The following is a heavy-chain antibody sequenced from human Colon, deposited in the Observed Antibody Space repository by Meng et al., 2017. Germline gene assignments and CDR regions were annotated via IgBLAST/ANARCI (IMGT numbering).Heavy chain of an antibody. CDR2: INSDGGGG. D-gene: IGHD3-10*01. Sequence: GEQGASGGGLVQPGGSLRLSCAAFGFSIRNQYMHWVRQAPGKGREWFSRINSDGGGGTYADFVKGRFTISRDDAKNTLYLQMNSLTAEDTAVYYCVCFGGFSGFDPWGQGILVTVSS. J-gene: IGHJ5*02. CDR1: GFSIRNQY. CDR3: VCFGGFSGFDP. V-gene: IGHV3-74*01.